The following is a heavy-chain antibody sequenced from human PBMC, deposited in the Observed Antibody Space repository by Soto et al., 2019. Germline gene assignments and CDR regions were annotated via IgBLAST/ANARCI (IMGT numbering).Heavy chain of an antibody. CDR2: ISGSGGST. CDR3: AKNYGDYVRIYFDY. J-gene: IGHJ4*02. Sequence: EVQLLESGGGLVQPGGSLRLSCAASGFTFSSYAMSWVRQAPGKGLEWVSAISGSGGSTYYADSVKGRFTISRDNTKNTLYLQKNSLRAEDTAVYYCAKNYGDYVRIYFDYWGQGTLVTVSS. D-gene: IGHD4-17*01. V-gene: IGHV3-23*01. CDR1: GFTFSSYA.